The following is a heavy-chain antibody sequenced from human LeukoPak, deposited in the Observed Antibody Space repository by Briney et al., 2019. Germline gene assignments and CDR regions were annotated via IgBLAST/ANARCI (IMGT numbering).Heavy chain of an antibody. Sequence: SETLSLTCAVYGGSFSGYYWSWIRQSPGKGLEWIGYIYYSGSTNYNPSLKSRVTISVDTSKNQFSLKLSSVTAADTAVYYCARVTREATVTYPYYNYYMDVWGKGTTVTISS. V-gene: IGHV4-59*01. D-gene: IGHD4-17*01. CDR3: ARVTREATVTYPYYNYYMDV. J-gene: IGHJ6*03. CDR2: IYYSGST. CDR1: GGSFSGYY.